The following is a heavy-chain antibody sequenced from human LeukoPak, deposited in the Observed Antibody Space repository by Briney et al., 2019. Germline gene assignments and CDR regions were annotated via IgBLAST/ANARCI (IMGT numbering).Heavy chain of an antibody. D-gene: IGHD3-22*01. J-gene: IGHJ4*02. CDR3: ARAHSYYYDSSGYPFDY. V-gene: IGHV1-69*13. CDR1: GGTFSGYA. CDR2: IIPIFGTA. Sequence: SLKVSCKASGGTFSGYAISWVRQAPGQGLEWMGGIIPIFGTANYAQKFQGRVTITADESTSTAYMELSSLRSEDTAVYYCARAHSYYYDSSGYPFDYWGQGTLVTVSS.